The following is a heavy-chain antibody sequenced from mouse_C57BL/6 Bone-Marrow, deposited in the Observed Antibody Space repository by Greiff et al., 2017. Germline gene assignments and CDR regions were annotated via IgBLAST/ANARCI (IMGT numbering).Heavy chain of an antibody. CDR3: ARDPCSSNYYFDD. D-gene: IGHD2-5*01. CDR1: GFAFSSYA. V-gene: IGHV5-4*01. Sequence: DVQLVESGGGLVKPGGSLKLSCAASGFAFSSYAMSWVRQTPGKRLEWVATISDGGSYTYYPDNVKGRFTISRDNAKNKLYLQMRHLKSEDTAMYYCARDPCSSNYYFDDWGQGTTLTVSS. CDR2: ISDGGSYT. J-gene: IGHJ2*01.